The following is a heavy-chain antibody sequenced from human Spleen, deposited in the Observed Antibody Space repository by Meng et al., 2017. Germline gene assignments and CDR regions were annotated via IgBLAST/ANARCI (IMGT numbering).Heavy chain of an antibody. D-gene: IGHD2/OR15-2a*01. V-gene: IGHV4-38-2*01. Sequence: SETLSLTCAVSGYSISSGYYWGWIRQPPGKGLEWIGSIYHSGSTYYNPSLKSRVTISVDTSKNQFSLKLSSVTAADTAVYYCARATSILSWFDPWGQGTLVTVSS. CDR1: GYSISSGYY. CDR3: ARATSILSWFDP. J-gene: IGHJ5*02. CDR2: IYHSGST.